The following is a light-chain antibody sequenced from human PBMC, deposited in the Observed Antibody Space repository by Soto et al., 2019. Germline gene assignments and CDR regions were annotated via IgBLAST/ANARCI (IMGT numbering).Light chain of an antibody. J-gene: IGLJ2*01. V-gene: IGLV2-14*01. CDR3: SSYTTINTRI. Sequence: QSVLTQPASVSGSPGQSITISCTGTSSDVGGYNYVSWYQQNPGKAPKLMIYDVSNRPSGDSNRFSGSKSGNTASLTISGLQAEDEADYYCSSYTTINTRIFGGGTKLTVL. CDR2: DVS. CDR1: SSDVGGYNY.